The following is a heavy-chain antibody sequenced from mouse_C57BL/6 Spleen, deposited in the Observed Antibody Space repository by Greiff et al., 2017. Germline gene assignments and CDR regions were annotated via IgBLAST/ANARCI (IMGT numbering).Heavy chain of an antibody. D-gene: IGHD2-4*01. V-gene: IGHV1-53*01. J-gene: IGHJ4*01. CDR3: ARGGENDYDDYYAMDY. Sequence: VQLQQPGTELVKPGASVKLSCKASGYTFTSYWMHWVKQRPGQGLEWIGNINPSNGGTNYNEKFKSKATLTVDKSSSTAYMQLSSLTSEDSAVYYCARGGENDYDDYYAMDYWGQGTSVTVSS. CDR1: GYTFTSYW. CDR2: INPSNGGT.